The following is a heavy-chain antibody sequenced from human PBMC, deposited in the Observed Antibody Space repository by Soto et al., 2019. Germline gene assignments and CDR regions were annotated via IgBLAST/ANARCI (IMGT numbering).Heavy chain of an antibody. CDR3: AGTSGGRYCSGGSCYWGAFDI. V-gene: IGHV3-33*01. CDR2: IWDDGSNK. Sequence: GGSLRLSCAASGFTFSSYGMHWVRQAPGKGLEWVAVIWDDGSNKYYADSVKGRFTISRDNSKNTLYLQMNSLRAEDTAVYYCAGTSGGRYCSGGSCYWGAFDIWGQGTMVTVSS. J-gene: IGHJ3*02. D-gene: IGHD2-15*01. CDR1: GFTFSSYG.